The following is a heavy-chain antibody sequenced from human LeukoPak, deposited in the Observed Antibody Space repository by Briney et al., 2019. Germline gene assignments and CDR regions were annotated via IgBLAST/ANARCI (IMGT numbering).Heavy chain of an antibody. D-gene: IGHD6-19*01. V-gene: IGHV3-21*01. Sequence: PGGSLRLSCAASGFTFSSYSMNWVRQAPGKGLEWVSSITSSSSYIYYADSVKGRLTISRDNAKNSLYLQMNGLRAEDTAVYYCARGLSSGWSLDHWGQGTLVTVSS. CDR1: GFTFSSYS. J-gene: IGHJ4*02. CDR2: ITSSSSYI. CDR3: ARGLSSGWSLDH.